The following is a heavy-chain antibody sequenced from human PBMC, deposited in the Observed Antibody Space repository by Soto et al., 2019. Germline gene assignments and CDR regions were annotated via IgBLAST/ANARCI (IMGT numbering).Heavy chain of an antibody. Sequence: SETLSLTCAVYGGSFSGYYWSWIRQPPGKGLEWIGEINHSGSTNYNPSLKSRVTISVDTSKNQFSLKDEDTAIYYCARAPMSPLWGQGTLVTAPQ. J-gene: IGHJ4*02. CDR2: INHSGST. D-gene: IGHD3-22*01. V-gene: IGHV4-34*01. CDR3: ARAPMSPL. CDR1: GGSFSGYY.